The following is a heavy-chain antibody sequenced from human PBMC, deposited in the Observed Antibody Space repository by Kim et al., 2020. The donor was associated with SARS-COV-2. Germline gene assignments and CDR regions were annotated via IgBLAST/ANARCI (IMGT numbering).Heavy chain of an antibody. CDR1: GYTFTSYA. J-gene: IGHJ4*02. CDR2: ISAYTGNT. CDR3: ARVRALNYYDSSGYSDY. Sequence: ASVKVSCKASGYTFTSYAISWVRQAPGQGLEWMGWISAYTGNTTYAQKLQGRVTMTTDTSTSTAYMELRSLRSDDTAVYYCARVRALNYYDSSGYSDYWGQGTLVTVSS. D-gene: IGHD3-22*01. V-gene: IGHV1-18*01.